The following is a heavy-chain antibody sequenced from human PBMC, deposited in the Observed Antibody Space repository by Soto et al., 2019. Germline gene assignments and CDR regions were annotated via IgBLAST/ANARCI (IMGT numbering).Heavy chain of an antibody. D-gene: IGHD6-19*01. CDR3: AKGLGGGGQWLPPDAFDI. V-gene: IGHV3-23*01. Sequence: GGSLRLSCAASGFTFSSYAMSWVRQAPGKGLEWVSAISGSGGSTYYADSVKGRFTISRDNSKNTLYLQMNSLRAEDTAVYYCAKGLGGGGQWLPPDAFDIWGKGTMVTVAS. CDR2: ISGSGGST. CDR1: GFTFSSYA. J-gene: IGHJ3*02.